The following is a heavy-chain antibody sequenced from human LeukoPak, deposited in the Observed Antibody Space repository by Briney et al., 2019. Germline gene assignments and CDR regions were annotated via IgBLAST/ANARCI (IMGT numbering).Heavy chain of an antibody. D-gene: IGHD3-3*01. CDR2: ISGSGGST. V-gene: IGHV3-23*01. Sequence: GGSLRLSCAASGLTFSNHAMSWVRQAPGKGLEWVSAISGSGGSTYYADSVKGRFTISRDNSKNTLYLQMNSLRAEDTAVYYCAKGIFGVVIGNWFDPWGQGTLVTVSS. CDR3: AKGIFGVVIGNWFDP. J-gene: IGHJ5*02. CDR1: GLTFSNHA.